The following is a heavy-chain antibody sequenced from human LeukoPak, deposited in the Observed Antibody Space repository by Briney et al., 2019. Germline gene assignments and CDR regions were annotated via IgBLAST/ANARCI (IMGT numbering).Heavy chain of an antibody. CDR2: ISSSSSYI. V-gene: IGHV3-21*01. D-gene: IGHD5-12*01. CDR3: ARSSSGYGTRFDY. CDR1: GFTFSSYS. Sequence: GGSLRLSCAASGFTFSSYSMNWVRQAPGKGLEWVTSISSSSSYIYYADSVKGRFTISRDNAKNSLYLQMNSLRAEDTAVYYCARSSSGYGTRFDYWGQGTLVTVSS. J-gene: IGHJ4*02.